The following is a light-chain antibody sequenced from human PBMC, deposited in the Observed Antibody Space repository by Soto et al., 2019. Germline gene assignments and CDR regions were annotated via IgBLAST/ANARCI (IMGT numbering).Light chain of an antibody. V-gene: IGLV2-23*02. CDR1: SSDVGSCNC. J-gene: IGLJ3*02. CDR3: CSSAGSPNWV. CDR2: EVN. Sequence: QSALTQPASVSGSPGQSITISCTGTSSDVGSCNCVSWYQQHPGKAPTLMIYEVNKRPSGVSNRFSGSKSGNTASLTISGLQAEDEADYYCCSSAGSPNWVFGGGTKVTVL.